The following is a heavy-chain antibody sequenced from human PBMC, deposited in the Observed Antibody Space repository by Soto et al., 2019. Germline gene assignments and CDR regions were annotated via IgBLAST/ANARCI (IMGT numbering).Heavy chain of an antibody. CDR2: IQYNGYS. J-gene: IGHJ6*02. D-gene: IGHD3-10*01. Sequence: QVQLQESGPGLVKPSETLSLTCTVSGGSITNYYCSWFRQPPGKGLEWIGYIQYNGYSAYNLSLKRRVTMSMDTSKTQFSLMWESGTATDTAVYYCARHGFGPLHGLVDVWGQGTTVIVSS. V-gene: IGHV4-59*08. CDR3: ARHGFGPLHGLVDV. CDR1: GGSITNYY.